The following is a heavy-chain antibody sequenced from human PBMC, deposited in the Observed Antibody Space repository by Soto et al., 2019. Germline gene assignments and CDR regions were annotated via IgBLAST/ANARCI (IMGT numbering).Heavy chain of an antibody. CDR3: ARDASYSSGWALDS. J-gene: IGHJ4*02. V-gene: IGHV3-74*01. CDR2: IKSDGSYT. Sequence: EVQLVESGGGLVQPGGSLRLSCAASGFSFSYYWMYWVRQAPGKGLVWVSRIKSDGSYTSFADSVKGRVTISRDNAKNTLYLQMSSLRVEDTAVYYCARDASYSSGWALDSWGQGTLVTVSP. D-gene: IGHD6-19*01. CDR1: GFSFSYYW.